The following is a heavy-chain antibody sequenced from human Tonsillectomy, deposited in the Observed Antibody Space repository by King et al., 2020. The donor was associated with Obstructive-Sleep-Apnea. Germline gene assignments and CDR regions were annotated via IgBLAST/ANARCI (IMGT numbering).Heavy chain of an antibody. CDR1: GFTFSSYW. D-gene: IGHD3-22*01. J-gene: IGHJ4*02. CDR3: ARDKGAYYLDSSGYYGY. CDR2: IKQDGSAK. V-gene: IGHV3-7*03. Sequence: VQLVESGGGLVQPGGPLRLSCAASGFTFSSYWMSWVRQAPGKGLEWVANIKQDGSAKYYVDSVKGRFTISRDNAKNSLYLQMNSLRVEDTAVYYCARDKGAYYLDSSGYYGYWGQGTLVTVSA.